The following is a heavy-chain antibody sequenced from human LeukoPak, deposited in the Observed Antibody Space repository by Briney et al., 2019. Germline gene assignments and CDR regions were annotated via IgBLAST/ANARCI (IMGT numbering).Heavy chain of an antibody. CDR1: GGTFSSYA. V-gene: IGHV1-69*13. CDR3: ARKGYYYDSSGYYYYYYGMDV. J-gene: IGHJ6*02. Sequence: SVKVSCKASGGTFSSYAISWVRQAPGQGLEWMGGIIPIFGTANYAQKFQGRVTITADESTSTAYMELSSLRSEDTAVYYCARKGYYYDSSGYYYYYYGMDVWGQGTTVTVSS. CDR2: IIPIFGTA. D-gene: IGHD3-22*01.